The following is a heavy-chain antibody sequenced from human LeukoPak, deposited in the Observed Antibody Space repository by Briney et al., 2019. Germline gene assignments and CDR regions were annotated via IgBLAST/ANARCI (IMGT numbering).Heavy chain of an antibody. D-gene: IGHD1-26*01. CDR2: IIPIFGTA. CDR3: ARDGGSWRPDAFDI. V-gene: IGHV1-69*05. Sequence: ASVKVSCKASGGTFSSYAISWVRQAPGQGLEWMGGIIPIFGTANYAQKFQGRVTITTDESTSTAHMELSSLRSEDTAVYYCARDGGSWRPDAFDIWGQGTMVTVSS. CDR1: GGTFSSYA. J-gene: IGHJ3*02.